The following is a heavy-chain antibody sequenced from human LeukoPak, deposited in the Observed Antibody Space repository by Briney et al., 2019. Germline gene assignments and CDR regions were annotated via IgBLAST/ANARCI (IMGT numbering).Heavy chain of an antibody. J-gene: IGHJ6*03. Sequence: SETLSLTCTVSGGSINSYYWSWIRQPAGKGLEWIGRIYTSGSSNYNPSLKSRVTMSVDTSKKQFSLRLTSVTAADTAVYYCARAAYGDYRYYYFYLDAWGKGTTVTVSS. D-gene: IGHD4-17*01. V-gene: IGHV4-4*07. CDR3: ARAAYGDYRYYYFYLDA. CDR1: GGSINSYY. CDR2: IYTSGSS.